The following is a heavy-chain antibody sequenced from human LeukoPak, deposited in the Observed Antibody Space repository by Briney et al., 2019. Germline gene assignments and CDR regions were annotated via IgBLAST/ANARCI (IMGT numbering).Heavy chain of an antibody. D-gene: IGHD6-19*01. Sequence: PGGSLRLSCAASGFTFDIYEMNWVRQAPGKGLEWVSAISGSGGGTYYADSVKGRFTISRDNSKNTLYLQMNSLSTEDTAVYYCAKTTTGYSSGRYPGWPVDYWGQGTLVTVSS. CDR1: GFTFDIYE. V-gene: IGHV3-23*01. CDR3: AKTTTGYSSGRYPGWPVDY. CDR2: ISGSGGGT. J-gene: IGHJ4*02.